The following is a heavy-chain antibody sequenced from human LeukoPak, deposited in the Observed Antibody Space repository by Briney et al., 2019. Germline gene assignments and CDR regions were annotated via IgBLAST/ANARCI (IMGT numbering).Heavy chain of an antibody. CDR1: GYTFTSHG. D-gene: IGHD5-12*01. J-gene: IGHJ6*03. CDR2: ISAYNGNT. CDR3: ARDGYSGYETDYYYYYMDV. Sequence: ASVKVSCKASGYTFTSHGISWVRQAPGQGLEWMGWISAYNGNTNYAQKLQGRVTMTTDTSTSTAYMELRSLRSDDTAVYYCARDGYSGYETDYYYYYMDVWGKGTTVTVSS. V-gene: IGHV1-18*01.